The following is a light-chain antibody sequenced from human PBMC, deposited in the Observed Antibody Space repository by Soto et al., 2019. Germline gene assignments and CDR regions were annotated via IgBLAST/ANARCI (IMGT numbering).Light chain of an antibody. J-gene: IGKJ1*01. V-gene: IGKV1-39*01. Sequence: DIQMTQSPSSLSASVGDRVTITCRASQSIGSFLNWYQQKPGKAPKVLISAASRLQSGVPSRFTGSGSEAEFTLTISSLQLEDFATYYCQQSYSTLRWTFGQGTKVEIK. CDR2: AAS. CDR1: QSIGSF. CDR3: QQSYSTLRWT.